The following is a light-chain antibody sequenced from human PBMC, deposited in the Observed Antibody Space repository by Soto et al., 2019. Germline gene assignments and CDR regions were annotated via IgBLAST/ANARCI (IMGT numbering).Light chain of an antibody. CDR2: AAS. J-gene: IGKJ3*01. Sequence: DIPMTQSPSSLSASVGDRVTITCRASQSISSYLNWYQQKPGKAPKLLIYAASSVQSGVPSRFSGSGSGTDFTLTISSLQPEDFASYYCQQSYSTPFTFGPGTKVDIK. CDR3: QQSYSTPFT. CDR1: QSISSY. V-gene: IGKV1-39*01.